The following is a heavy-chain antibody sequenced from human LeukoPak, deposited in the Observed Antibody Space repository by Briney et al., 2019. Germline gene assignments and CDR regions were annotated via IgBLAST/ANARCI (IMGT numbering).Heavy chain of an antibody. J-gene: IGHJ4*02. CDR1: GFTFSSYG. Sequence: GGSLRLSCAASGFTFSSYGMHWVRQAPGKGLEWVACIRYGGSDKYYTDSVKGRFTISRDNSKNTLYLQLNSLGAEDTAVYYCAKDPGPICRSVTCHSPDYWGQGTLVTVSS. CDR2: IRYGGSDK. V-gene: IGHV3-30*02. CDR3: AKDPGPICRSVTCHSPDY. D-gene: IGHD2-2*01.